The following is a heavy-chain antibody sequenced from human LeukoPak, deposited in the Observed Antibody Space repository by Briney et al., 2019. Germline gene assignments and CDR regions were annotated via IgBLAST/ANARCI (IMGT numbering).Heavy chain of an antibody. CDR1: SGSICGYY. CDR3: ARSPGYSGSPFDL. V-gene: IGHV4-59*08. D-gene: IGHD5-12*01. CDR2: IHSSGST. Sequence: SETLSLTCIVSSGSICGYYWSWVRQPPGKGLEWIGYIHSSGSTNYNPSLKSRVTVSVDTSKNQFSLKLSSVTAADTAVYYCARSPGYSGSPFDLWGRGTLVTVSS. J-gene: IGHJ2*01.